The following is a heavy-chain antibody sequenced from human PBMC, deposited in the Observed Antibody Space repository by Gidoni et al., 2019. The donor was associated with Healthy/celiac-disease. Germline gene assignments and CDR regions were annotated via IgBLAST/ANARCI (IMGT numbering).Heavy chain of an antibody. D-gene: IGHD2-21*02. J-gene: IGHJ6*02. CDR1: GFTFSSYS. CDR3: ARDGGEGAYCGGDCYPTNDYDYGMDV. CDR2: ISSSSSYI. Sequence: EVQLVESGGGLVKPGGSLRLSCAASGFTFSSYSMNWVRQAPGKGLEWVSSISSSSSYIYYADSVKGRFTISRDNAKNSLYLQMNSLRAEDTAVYYCARDGGEGAYCGGDCYPTNDYDYGMDVWGQGTTVTVSS. V-gene: IGHV3-21*01.